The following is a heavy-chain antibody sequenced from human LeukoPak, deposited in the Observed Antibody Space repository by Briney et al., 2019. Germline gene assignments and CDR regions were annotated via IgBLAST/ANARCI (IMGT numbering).Heavy chain of an antibody. CDR2: ISSSGSTI. J-gene: IGHJ4*02. CDR1: GFTFSSYE. CDR3: ATDEFIIDD. Sequence: PGGSLRLSCAASGFTFSSYEMNWVRQAPGKGLEWVSYISSSGSTIYYADSVKGRFTTSRDNSKNTLYLQMNSLRAEDTALYYCATDEFIIDDWGQRTLVTVSS. V-gene: IGHV3-48*03.